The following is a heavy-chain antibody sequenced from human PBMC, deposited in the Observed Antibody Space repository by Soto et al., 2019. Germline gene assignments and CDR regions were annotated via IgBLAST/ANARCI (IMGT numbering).Heavy chain of an antibody. CDR2: ISAYNGNS. CDR3: ARAGQYYDASGYAN. Sequence: QVKLVQSGAEVKKPGASIKVSCKASGYSFATSGMTWVRQAPGQGLEWVGWISAYNGNSNYDQNLQDRVTMTTDTSPTTAYLELRTLRSDDSAVYYCARAGQYYDASGYANWGQGTLVTVSS. D-gene: IGHD3-22*01. V-gene: IGHV1-18*01. CDR1: GYSFATSG. J-gene: IGHJ4*02.